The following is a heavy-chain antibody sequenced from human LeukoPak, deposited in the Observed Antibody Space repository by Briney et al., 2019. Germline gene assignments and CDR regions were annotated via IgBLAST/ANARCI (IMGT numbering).Heavy chain of an antibody. V-gene: IGHV3-21*01. CDR2: ISPSGSST. Sequence: GGSLRLSCVGSGFIFSDYSMNWVRQAPGKGLEWVSSISPSGSSTWNADSVKGRFTISRDNVRNSVSLQMNSLRGEDTAVYYCVRDAVGESGAGGPLGLGTLITVSS. CDR1: GFIFSDYS. J-gene: IGHJ5*02. CDR3: VRDAVGESGAGGP. D-gene: IGHD3-10*01.